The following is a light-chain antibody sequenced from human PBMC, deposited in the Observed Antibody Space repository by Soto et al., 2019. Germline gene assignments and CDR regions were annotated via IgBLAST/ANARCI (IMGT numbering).Light chain of an antibody. Sequence: DIQLTQSPSFLSASVGDRVTITCRASQGISSYLAWYQQKPGKAPKLLISAASTLQGGVPSRFSGSGSGTKFTLTISSLQPEDFATYYCQQFNSYPLTFGGGTKVDIK. CDR3: QQFNSYPLT. CDR2: AAS. V-gene: IGKV1-9*01. CDR1: QGISSY. J-gene: IGKJ4*01.